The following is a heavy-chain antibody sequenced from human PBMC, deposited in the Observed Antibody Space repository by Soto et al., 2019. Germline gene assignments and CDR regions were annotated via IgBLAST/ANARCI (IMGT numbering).Heavy chain of an antibody. V-gene: IGHV1-69*01. D-gene: IGHD1-1*01. Sequence: QVQLVQSGAEVKKPGSSVKVSCKASGGTFSSYAISWVRQAPGQGLEWMGGIIPIFGTANYAQKFQGRVTITADESTSTAYMELSRLRSEDTAVYYCASGLWNERYYYYGMAVWGQGTTVTVSS. CDR1: GGTFSSYA. J-gene: IGHJ6*02. CDR2: IIPIFGTA. CDR3: ASGLWNERYYYYGMAV.